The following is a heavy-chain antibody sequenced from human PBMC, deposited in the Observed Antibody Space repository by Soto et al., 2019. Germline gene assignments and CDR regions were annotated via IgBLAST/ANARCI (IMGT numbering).Heavy chain of an antibody. V-gene: IGHV3-9*01. D-gene: IGHD3-3*01. CDR2: ISWNSGSI. CDR3: AKGYDFWSGTIEY. J-gene: IGHJ4*02. CDR1: GFTFDDYA. Sequence: EVQLVESGGGLVQPGRSLRLSCAASGFTFDDYAMHWVRQAPGKGLEWVSGISWNSGSIGYADSVKGRFTISRDNAKNSLYLQMNSLRDEDTAFYYCAKGYDFWSGTIEYCGQGTQVTVSS.